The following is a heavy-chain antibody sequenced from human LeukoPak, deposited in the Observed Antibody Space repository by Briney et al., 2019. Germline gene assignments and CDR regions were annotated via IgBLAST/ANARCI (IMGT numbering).Heavy chain of an antibody. Sequence: PSRTLSLTCTVSGGSISSGGYYWSWIRQHPGKGLEWIGCIYYSGSTYYNPSLKSRVTISVETSKNQFSLKLSSVTAADTAVYYCARASSAAIWANWFDPWGQGTLVTVSS. CDR3: ARASSAAIWANWFDP. CDR2: IYYSGST. D-gene: IGHD2-2*01. V-gene: IGHV4-31*03. J-gene: IGHJ5*02. CDR1: GGSISSGGYY.